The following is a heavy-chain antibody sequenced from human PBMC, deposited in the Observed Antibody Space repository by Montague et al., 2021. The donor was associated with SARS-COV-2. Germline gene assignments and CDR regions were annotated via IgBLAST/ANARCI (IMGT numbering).Heavy chain of an antibody. V-gene: IGHV4-39*01. CDR2: IYYSGST. Sequence: SETLSLTCTVSGGSISSSSYYWGWIRRPPGKGLEWIGSIYYSGSTYYNPSLKSRVTISVDTSQNQFSLKLSSVTAADTAMYYCAGQRASSPFDHWGQGTLVTVSS. CDR3: AGQRASSPFDH. D-gene: IGHD6-13*01. J-gene: IGHJ4*02. CDR1: GGSISSSSYY.